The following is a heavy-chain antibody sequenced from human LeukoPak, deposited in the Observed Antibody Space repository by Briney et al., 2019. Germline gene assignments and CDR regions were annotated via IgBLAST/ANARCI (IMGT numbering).Heavy chain of an antibody. J-gene: IGHJ3*02. CDR3: ARELDSSGYSPHAFDI. V-gene: IGHV3-53*04. Sequence: GGSLRLSCAASGFTFSSYTMHWVRQAPGKGLEWVSVIYSGGSTYYADSVKGRFTISRHNSKNTLYLQMNSLRAEDTAVYYCARELDSSGYSPHAFDIWGQGTMVTVSS. CDR1: GFTFSSYT. D-gene: IGHD3-22*01. CDR2: IYSGGST.